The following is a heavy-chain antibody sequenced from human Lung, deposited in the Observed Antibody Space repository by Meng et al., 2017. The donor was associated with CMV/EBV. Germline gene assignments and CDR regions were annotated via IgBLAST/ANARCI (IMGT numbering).Heavy chain of an antibody. CDR3: ARAPYDFWSSYYYGRDV. CDR2: IYSGGST. Sequence: GGSLRLXXAASGFTVSSNYMSWVRQAPGKGLEWVSVIYSGGSTYYADSVKGRFTISRDNSKNTLYLQMNSLRAEDTAVYYCARAPYDFWSSYYYGRDVWGQGTXVTVSS. D-gene: IGHD3-3*01. V-gene: IGHV3-53*01. J-gene: IGHJ6*02. CDR1: GFTVSSNY.